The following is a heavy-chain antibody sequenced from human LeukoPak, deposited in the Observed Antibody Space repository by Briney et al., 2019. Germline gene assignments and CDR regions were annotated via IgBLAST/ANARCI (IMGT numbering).Heavy chain of an antibody. V-gene: IGHV4-39*01. CDR2: IYYSGST. CDR1: GGSLSSSSYY. CDR3: ARLRFLEWLATD. J-gene: IGHJ4*02. D-gene: IGHD3-3*01. Sequence: SETLSLTCTVSGGSLSSSSYYWGWIRQPPGKGMEWIGSIYYSGSTYYNPSLKSRVTISVDTSKNQFSLKLSSVTAADTALYYCARLRFLEWLATDWGQGTLVTVSS.